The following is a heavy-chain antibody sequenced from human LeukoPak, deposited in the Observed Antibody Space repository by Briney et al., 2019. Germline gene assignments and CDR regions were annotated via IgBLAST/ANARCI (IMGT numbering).Heavy chain of an antibody. J-gene: IGHJ4*02. CDR3: VRDGSPNYGDYAFFDN. V-gene: IGHV3-23*01. CDR1: GFTFSNHA. CDR2: MSGNGGNT. D-gene: IGHD4-17*01. Sequence: GGSLRLSCAASGFTFSNHAMSWVRQAPGKGLEWVSAMSGNGGNTYYADSVKGRFTISRDNSKNSLFLQTNSLRVEDTAVYYCVRDGSPNYGDYAFFDNWGQGTLVTVSS.